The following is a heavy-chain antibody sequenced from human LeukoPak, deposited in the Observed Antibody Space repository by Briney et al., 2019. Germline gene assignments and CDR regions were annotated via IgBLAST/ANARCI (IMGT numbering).Heavy chain of an antibody. D-gene: IGHD6-19*01. Sequence: SVKVSCKASGGTFSSYAISWVRQAPGQGLEWMGGIIPIFGTANYAQKFQGRVTITADESTSTAYMELSSLRSEDTAVYYCAINGFSSGWYEPYYFDNWGQGTLVTVSS. V-gene: IGHV1-69*13. CDR2: IIPIFGTA. CDR3: AINGFSSGWYEPYYFDN. CDR1: GGTFSSYA. J-gene: IGHJ4*02.